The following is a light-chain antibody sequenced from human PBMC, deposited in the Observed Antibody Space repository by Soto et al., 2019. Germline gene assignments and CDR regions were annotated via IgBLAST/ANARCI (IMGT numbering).Light chain of an antibody. CDR1: SSDVGSYNL. CDR3: CSYAGSNNTFYV. CDR2: EVN. V-gene: IGLV2-23*02. Sequence: QSVLTQPASVSASPGQSTTISCTGASSDVGSYNLVSWYQQHPGKAPKLVIYEVNKRPSGDSNRFSGSKSGNTASLTISGLQVVVEADYYCCSYAGSNNTFYVFGTGTKVTVL. J-gene: IGLJ1*01.